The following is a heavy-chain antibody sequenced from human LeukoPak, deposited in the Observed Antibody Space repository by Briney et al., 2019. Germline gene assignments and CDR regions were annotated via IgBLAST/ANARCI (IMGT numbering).Heavy chain of an antibody. CDR3: TREDHTNYNY. V-gene: IGHV3-9*01. CDR1: GFTFNDYA. D-gene: IGHD4/OR15-4a*01. CDR2: ISWNSGTI. J-gene: IGHJ4*02. Sequence: GGSLRLSCAASGFTFNDYAMHWVRQAPGKGLEWVSHISWNSGTIGYADSVKGRFTISRDNAKNSLYLQMNSLRAEDTAVYYCTREDHTNYNYWGQGTLVTVSS.